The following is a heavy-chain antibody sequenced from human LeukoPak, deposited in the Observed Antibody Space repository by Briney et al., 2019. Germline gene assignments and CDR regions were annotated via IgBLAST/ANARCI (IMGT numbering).Heavy chain of an antibody. D-gene: IGHD6-19*01. CDR3: ARGSGYMGKYSSGWYGKGYYYYYMDV. CDR2: IYHSGST. Sequence: SETLSLTCTVSGYSISSGYYWGWIRQPPGKGLEWIGSIYHSGSTYYNPSLKSRVTISVDTSKNQFSLKLSSVTAADTAVYYCARGSGYMGKYSSGWYGKGYYYYYMDVWGKGTTVTISS. CDR1: GYSISSGYY. J-gene: IGHJ6*03. V-gene: IGHV4-38-2*02.